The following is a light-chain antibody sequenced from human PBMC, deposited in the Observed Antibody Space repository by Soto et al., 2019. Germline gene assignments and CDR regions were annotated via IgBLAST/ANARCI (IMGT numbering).Light chain of an antibody. Sequence: QLVLTQSSSASASLGSSVKLTCTLSSGHSSYIIAWHQQQPGKAPRYLMKLEGSGSYNKGSGVPDRFSGSSSGADRYLTISNLQFEHEAAYYCETWDSNTHTVFGGGTKLTVL. V-gene: IGLV4-60*02. J-gene: IGLJ3*02. CDR3: ETWDSNTHTV. CDR2: LEGSGSY. CDR1: SGHSSYI.